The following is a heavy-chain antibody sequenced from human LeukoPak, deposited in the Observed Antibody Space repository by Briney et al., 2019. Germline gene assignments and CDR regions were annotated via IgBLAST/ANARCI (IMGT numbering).Heavy chain of an antibody. CDR2: INHSGST. Sequence: SETLSLTCADYGGSFSGYYWSWIRQPPGKGLEWIGEINHSGSTNYNPSLKSRVTISVDTSKNQFSLKLSSVTAADTAVYYCARGPRSLVVPAAILKAHWGFDPWGQGTLVTVSS. D-gene: IGHD2-2*02. CDR3: ARGPRSLVVPAAILKAHWGFDP. V-gene: IGHV4-34*01. CDR1: GGSFSGYY. J-gene: IGHJ5*02.